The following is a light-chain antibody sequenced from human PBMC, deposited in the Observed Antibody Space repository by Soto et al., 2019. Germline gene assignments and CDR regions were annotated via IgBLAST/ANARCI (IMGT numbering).Light chain of an antibody. CDR3: QQRSNWPST. CDR2: DAS. CDR1: QSVSSY. Sequence: EIVLTQSPANLSLSPGDRATLSCRASQSVSSYLAWYQQKPGQAPRLLLYDASNRATVIPARFSGSGSGTDFTLTITSIEPGDFSVYYCQQRSNWPSTLGGGTKVEIK. V-gene: IGKV3-11*01. J-gene: IGKJ4*02.